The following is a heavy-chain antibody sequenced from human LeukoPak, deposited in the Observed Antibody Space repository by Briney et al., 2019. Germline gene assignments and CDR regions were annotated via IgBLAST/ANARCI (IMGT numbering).Heavy chain of an antibody. CDR2: FDPEDGET. D-gene: IGHD4/OR15-4a*01. J-gene: IGHJ4*02. CDR1: GYTLTELS. CDR3: ATANYRSGAFDY. V-gene: IGHV1-24*01. Sequence: GASVKVSCKVSGYTLTELSMHWVRQAPGKGLEWMGGFDPEDGETIYAQKFQGRDTMTEDTSADTAYMELSSLRSEDTAVYYCATANYRSGAFDYWGQGTLVTVSS.